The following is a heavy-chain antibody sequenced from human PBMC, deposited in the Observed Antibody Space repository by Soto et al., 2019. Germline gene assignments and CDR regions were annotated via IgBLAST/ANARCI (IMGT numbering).Heavy chain of an antibody. CDR3: ARRGYCSSTSCYSRNYYYYGMDV. V-gene: IGHV1-69*01. CDR2: IIPIFGTA. J-gene: IGHJ6*02. D-gene: IGHD2-2*01. Sequence: QVQLVQSGAEVKKPGSSVKVSRKASGGTFSSYAISWVRQAPGQGLEWMGGIIPIFGTANYAQKFQGRVTITADESTSTAYMELSSLRSEDTAVYYCARRGYCSSTSCYSRNYYYYGMDVWGQGTTVTVSS. CDR1: GGTFSSYA.